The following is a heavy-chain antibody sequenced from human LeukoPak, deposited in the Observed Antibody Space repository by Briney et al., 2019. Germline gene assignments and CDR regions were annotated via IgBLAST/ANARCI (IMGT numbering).Heavy chain of an antibody. D-gene: IGHD6-13*01. V-gene: IGHV3-23*01. CDR2: ISGSGAGT. Sequence: GGSLRLSCAASGFTFSSYAMSWVRQAPGKGLEWVSAISGSGAGTYYADSVKGRFTISRDNSKNTLYLQMHSLRAEDTAVYYCATTNSRWSFDYWGQGTLVTVSS. J-gene: IGHJ4*02. CDR3: ATTNSRWSFDY. CDR1: GFTFSSYA.